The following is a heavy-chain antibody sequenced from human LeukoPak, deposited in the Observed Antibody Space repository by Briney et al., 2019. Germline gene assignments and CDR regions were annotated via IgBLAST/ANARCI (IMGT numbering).Heavy chain of an antibody. D-gene: IGHD2-15*01. V-gene: IGHV3-7*01. CDR2: IKHDGSET. Sequence: HPGGSLRLSCAASGFTFSSYCMTWVRQAPGKGLEWVTSIKHDGSETFYVDSVKGRFTISRDNTANSLYLQMNSLRAEDTALYHCAKGVRQGDTCYQFFDIWGQGIMVTVSS. CDR3: AKGVRQGDTCYQFFDI. J-gene: IGHJ3*02. CDR1: GFTFSSYC.